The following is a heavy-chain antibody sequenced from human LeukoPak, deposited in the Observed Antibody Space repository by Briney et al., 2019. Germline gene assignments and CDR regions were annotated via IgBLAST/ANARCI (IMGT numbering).Heavy chain of an antibody. V-gene: IGHV4-39*07. CDR3: ARLGGSYGRWFDP. J-gene: IGHJ5*02. CDR2: IYYSGST. D-gene: IGHD1-26*01. Sequence: SETLSLTCTVSGGSISSSSYYWGWIRQPPGKGLEWIGSIYYSGSTYYNPSLKSRVTISVDTSKNQFSLKLSSVTAADTAVYYCARLGGSYGRWFDPWGQGTLVTVSS. CDR1: GGSISSSSYY.